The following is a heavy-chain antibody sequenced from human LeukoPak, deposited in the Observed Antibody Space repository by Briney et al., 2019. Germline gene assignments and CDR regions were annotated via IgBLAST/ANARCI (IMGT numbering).Heavy chain of an antibody. D-gene: IGHD6-13*01. CDR1: GFTFSSYA. CDR3: ARDNDGAAAGSFDY. V-gene: IGHV3-30*04. CDR2: ISYDGRNK. J-gene: IGHJ4*02. Sequence: GGSLRLSCAASGFTFSSYAMHWVRQAPGKGLEWVVVISYDGRNKYYADSVKGRFTISRDNSKNTLYLQMNSLRAEDTAVYYCARDNDGAAAGSFDYWGQGTLVTVSS.